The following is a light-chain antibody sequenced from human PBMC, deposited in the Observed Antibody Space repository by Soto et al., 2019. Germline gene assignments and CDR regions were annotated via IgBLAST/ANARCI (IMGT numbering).Light chain of an antibody. CDR1: QGISSY. CDR2: AAS. J-gene: IGKJ1*01. V-gene: IGKV1-8*01. Sequence: AIRMTQSPSSFSASTGDRVTITCRASQGISSYLAWYQQKPGKAPKLLIYAASTLQSGVPSRFSGSGSGTDFTLTISCLQSEDVETYYCQQYYSYHRTFGQGTKVDIX. CDR3: QQYYSYHRT.